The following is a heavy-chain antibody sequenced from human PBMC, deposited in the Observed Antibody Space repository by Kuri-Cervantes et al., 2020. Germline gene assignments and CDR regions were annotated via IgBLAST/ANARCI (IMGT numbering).Heavy chain of an antibody. D-gene: IGHD2-2*02. J-gene: IGHJ4*02. CDR2: IKQDGSEK. CDR1: GFTFSSYW. CDR3: ANGHDTNCYNN. V-gene: IGHV3-7*03. Sequence: GGSLRLSCAASGFTFSSYWMSWVRQAPGKGLEWVANIKQDGSEKYYVDSVKGRFTISRDNAKNSLYLQMNSLRAEDTAVYYCANGHDTNCYNNWGQGTLVTVSS.